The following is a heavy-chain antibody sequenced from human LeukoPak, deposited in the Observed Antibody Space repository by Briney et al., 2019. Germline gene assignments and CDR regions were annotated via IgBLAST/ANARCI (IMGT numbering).Heavy chain of an antibody. Sequence: ASVKVSCKASGYTLTSYDINWVRQATGQGLEWMGWMNPNSGNTGYAQKFQGRVTMTRNTSINTAYMELSSLRSEDTAVYYCARVPTLGIYYYYHYMDVWGKGTPVTVPS. J-gene: IGHJ6*03. CDR2: MNPNSGNT. D-gene: IGHD7-27*01. V-gene: IGHV1-8*02. CDR3: ARVPTLGIYYYYHYMDV. CDR1: GYTLTSYD.